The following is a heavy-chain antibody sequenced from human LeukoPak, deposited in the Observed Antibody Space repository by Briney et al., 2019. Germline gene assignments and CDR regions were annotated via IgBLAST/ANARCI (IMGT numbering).Heavy chain of an antibody. Sequence: GGSLRLSCVASGFTFSDAWMTWVRQAPGKGLEWVGRIKSKIDGGTTDYAAPVKGRFTISRDDSKYTLYLQLNSLKAEDTAMYYCTTDHVLLWFVGPEEYIDAFDLWGQGTMVTVSS. V-gene: IGHV3-15*01. J-gene: IGHJ3*01. CDR1: GFTFSDAW. CDR2: IKSKIDGGTT. D-gene: IGHD3-10*01. CDR3: TTDHVLLWFVGPEEYIDAFDL.